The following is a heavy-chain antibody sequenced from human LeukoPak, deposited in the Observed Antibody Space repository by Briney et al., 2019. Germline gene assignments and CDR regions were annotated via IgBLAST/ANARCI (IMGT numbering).Heavy chain of an antibody. V-gene: IGHV4-34*01. CDR1: GGSFSGYY. CDR3: ARVGVVGATHWFDP. D-gene: IGHD1-26*01. CDR2: INHSGST. J-gene: IGHJ5*02. Sequence: SETLSLTCAVYGGSFSGYYWSWIRQPPGKGLEWIGEINHSGSTNYNPSLKSRVTISVDTSKNQFPLKLSSVTAADTAVYYCARVGVVGATHWFDPWGQGTLVTVSS.